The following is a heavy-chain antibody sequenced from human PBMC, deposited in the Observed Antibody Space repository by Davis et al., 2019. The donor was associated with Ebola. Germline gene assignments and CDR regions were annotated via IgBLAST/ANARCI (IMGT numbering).Heavy chain of an antibody. CDR2: IYYSGST. CDR3: ARDAYDLDYYYYYGMDV. V-gene: IGHV4-59*01. Sequence: MPSETLSLTCTVSGGSISSYYWSWIRQPPGKGLEWIGYIYYSGSTNYNPSLKSRVTISVDTSKNQFSLKLSSVTAADTAVYYCARDAYDLDYYYYYGMDVWGQGTTVTVSS. D-gene: IGHD3-3*01. J-gene: IGHJ6*02. CDR1: GGSISSYY.